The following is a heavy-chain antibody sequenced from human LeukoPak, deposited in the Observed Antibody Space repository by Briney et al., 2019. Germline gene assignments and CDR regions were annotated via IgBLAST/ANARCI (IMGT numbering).Heavy chain of an antibody. CDR2: ISYDGSNK. V-gene: IGHV3-30*18. CDR3: AKDLSVVTAAMWGGIDY. Sequence: GGSLRLSCAASGFTFSSYGMHWVRQAPGKGLEWVAVISYDGSNKYYADSVKGRFTISRDNSKDTLYLQMNSLRAEDTAVYYCAKDLSVVTAAMWGGIDYWGQGTLVTVSS. J-gene: IGHJ4*02. CDR1: GFTFSSYG. D-gene: IGHD2-2*01.